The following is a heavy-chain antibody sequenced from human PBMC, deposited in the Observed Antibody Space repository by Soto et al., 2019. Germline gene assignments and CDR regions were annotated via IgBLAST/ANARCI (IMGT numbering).Heavy chain of an antibody. V-gene: IGHV3-49*04. D-gene: IGHD2-8*01. CDR2: IRNQTYLETT. CDR3: TGAESPDTAYFSLY. J-gene: IGHJ4*02. CDR1: FNIVGLG. Sequence: GVLRPPPTGVWFNIVGLGLNRVRQTTGKGLEWVGLIRNQTYLETTEYAAAVKGRFTISRDTSNGIAYLQMRSLRIEDSAVYYCTGAESPDTAYFSLYWGQGTPATVSS.